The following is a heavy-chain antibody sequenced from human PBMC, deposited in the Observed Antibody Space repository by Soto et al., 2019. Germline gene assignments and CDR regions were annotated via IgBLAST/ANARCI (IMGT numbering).Heavy chain of an antibody. J-gene: IGHJ6*02. CDR1: GGTFSSYA. V-gene: IGHV1-69*01. CDR2: IIPIFGTA. CDR3: SIPDAAMNYYYYGMDV. D-gene: IGHD2-2*01. Sequence: QVQLVQSGAEVKKPGSSVKVSCKASGGTFSSYAISWVRQAPGQGLEWMGGIIPIFGTANYAQKFQGRVTITADESTSTAYMELSSLRSEDTAVYYCSIPDAAMNYYYYGMDVWGQGTTVTVSS.